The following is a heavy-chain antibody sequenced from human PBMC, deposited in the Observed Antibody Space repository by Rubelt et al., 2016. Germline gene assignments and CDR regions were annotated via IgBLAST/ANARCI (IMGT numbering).Heavy chain of an antibody. CDR1: GYSISSGYY. CDR3: ARGVPDFGVVADRRKNWFDP. CDR2: IYHSGST. D-gene: IGHD3-3*01. J-gene: IGHJ5*02. V-gene: IGHV4-38-2*02. Sequence: QVQLQESGPGLVKPSETLSLTCTVSGYSISSGYYWGWIRQPPGKGLEWIGGIYHSGSTYSNPSLKSRVAIAVDTSKNQCSLRLSSVTAADTAVYYCARGVPDFGVVADRRKNWFDPWGQGTLVTVSS.